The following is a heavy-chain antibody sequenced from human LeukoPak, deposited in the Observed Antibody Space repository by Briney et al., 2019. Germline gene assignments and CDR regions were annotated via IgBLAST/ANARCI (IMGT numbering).Heavy chain of an antibody. CDR3: AKQPDDSSGWNNGQDYFDY. Sequence: GGSLRLSCAASGFTFSSYAMSWVRQAPGKGLEWVSGISGRGGSTYYADSVKGRFTISRDNSKDTLYLQMNSLRVEDTAVYYCAKQPDDSSGWNNGQDYFDYWGQGTMVTVSS. CDR2: ISGRGGST. CDR1: GFTFSSYA. J-gene: IGHJ4*02. D-gene: IGHD6-19*01. V-gene: IGHV3-23*01.